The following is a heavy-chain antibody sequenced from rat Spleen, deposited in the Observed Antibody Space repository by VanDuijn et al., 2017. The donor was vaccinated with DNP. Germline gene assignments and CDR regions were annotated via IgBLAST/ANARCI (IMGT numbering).Heavy chain of an antibody. CDR1: GFTFSNYY. Sequence: EVQLVESGGGLVQPGRSMKLSCAASGFTFSNYYMAWVRQAPTKGLEWVASISPSGGGTYYPDSVKGRFTISRDNAKSTLYLQMDSLRSEDTATYYCARQRDVYYGFDYWGQGVMVTVSS. CDR2: ISPSGGGT. V-gene: IGHV5-25*01. J-gene: IGHJ2*01. D-gene: IGHD1-6*01. CDR3: ARQRDVYYGFDY.